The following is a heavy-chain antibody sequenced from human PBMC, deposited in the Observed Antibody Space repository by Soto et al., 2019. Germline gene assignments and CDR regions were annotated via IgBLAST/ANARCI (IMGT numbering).Heavy chain of an antibody. J-gene: IGHJ5*02. CDR3: ARLRSYGSGGKNWFDP. CDR2: IYYSGST. Sequence: SETLSLTCTVSGGSISSYYWSWIRQPPGKGLEWIGYIYYSGSTNYNPSLKSRVTISVDTSKNQFSLKLSSVTAADTAVYYCARLRSYGSGGKNWFDPWGQGTLVTVSS. CDR1: GGSISSYY. V-gene: IGHV4-59*08. D-gene: IGHD3-10*01.